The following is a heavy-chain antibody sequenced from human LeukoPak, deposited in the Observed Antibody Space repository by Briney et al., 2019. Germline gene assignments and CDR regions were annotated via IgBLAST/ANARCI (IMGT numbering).Heavy chain of an antibody. Sequence: ASVKLSCIASGGTFSSYGISWVRQAPGQGLEWMGGIVPSFGAANYAQTFQGRFTITTDESTRPANMELSSLRSDDTAVYYCARDGSTLRVMEWFYWGQGTLVTVSS. D-gene: IGHD3-3*01. CDR1: GGTFSSYG. CDR3: ARDGSTLRVMEWFY. V-gene: IGHV1-69*05. J-gene: IGHJ4*02. CDR2: IVPSFGAA.